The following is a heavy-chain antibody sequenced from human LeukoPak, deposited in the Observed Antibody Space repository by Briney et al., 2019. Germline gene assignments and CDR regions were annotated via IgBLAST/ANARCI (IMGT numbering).Heavy chain of an antibody. CDR2: IDHSGST. D-gene: IGHD2-21*02. V-gene: IGHV4-39*01. J-gene: IGHJ4*02. Sequence: SETLSLTCTVSGASISSGSHYWGWLRRAPGKGLEWIGNIDHSGSTNYNPSLKSRVTISVDTSKNQFSLKLTSVTAADTAVYYCARHGHHGDHDYWGQGTLVTVSS. CDR3: ARHGHHGDHDY. CDR1: GASISSGSHY.